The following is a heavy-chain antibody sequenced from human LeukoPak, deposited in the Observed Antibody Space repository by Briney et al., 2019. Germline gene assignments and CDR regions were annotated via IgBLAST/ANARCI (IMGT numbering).Heavy chain of an antibody. J-gene: IGHJ4*02. CDR2: ISSSSSYI. V-gene: IGHV3-21*01. D-gene: IGHD3-3*01. CDR1: GFTFSSYS. Sequence: GGSLRLSCAASGFTFSSYSMNWVRQAPGKGLEWVSSISSSSSYIYYADSVKGRFTISRDNAKNSLYLQMNSLRAEDTAVYYCARGSVTIFGVVTYWGQGTLVTVSS. CDR3: ARGSVTIFGVVTY.